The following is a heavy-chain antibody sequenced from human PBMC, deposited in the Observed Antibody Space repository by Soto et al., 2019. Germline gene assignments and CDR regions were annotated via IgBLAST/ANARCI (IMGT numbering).Heavy chain of an antibody. CDR1: GGSFTGYY. D-gene: IGHD6-6*01. V-gene: IGHV4-34*02. J-gene: IGHJ3*01. Sequence: QVQLKQWGAGLLKPSETLSLTCAVNGGSFTGYYWTYIRQSPEKGLEWIGEVNHRGSTTYNPSLQRRVTLSVDASHNQFSLELSSVTAADTAVYFCARSPPFSSFRGFDVWGQGTMVTVSS. CDR3: ARSPPFSSFRGFDV. CDR2: VNHRGST.